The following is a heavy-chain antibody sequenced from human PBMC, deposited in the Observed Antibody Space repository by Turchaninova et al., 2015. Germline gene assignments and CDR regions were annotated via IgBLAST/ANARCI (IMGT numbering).Heavy chain of an antibody. CDR1: GCTLSMAW. CDR2: IKNKTDGGTT. D-gene: IGHD1-26*01. V-gene: IGHV3-15*01. J-gene: IGHJ4*02. CDR3: TTGLVAATTLAPFDY. Sequence: EVQLVESGGGLVKLGGALRLYGADSGCTLSMAWVGWVRQAPGKGLEWVGRIKNKTDGGTTDYAAPVKGRFTISRDDSKNTLSLQMNSLKTGDTAVYYRTTGLVAATTLAPFDYWGQGTLVTVSS.